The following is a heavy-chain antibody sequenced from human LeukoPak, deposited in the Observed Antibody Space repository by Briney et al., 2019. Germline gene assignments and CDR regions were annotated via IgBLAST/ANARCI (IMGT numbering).Heavy chain of an antibody. V-gene: IGHV3-66*01. CDR3: AKVGHKAGKWANSGYDPSRQPDY. J-gene: IGHJ4*02. CDR1: GFSVGSNY. D-gene: IGHD5-12*01. CDR2: IYSGGST. Sequence: SGGSLRLSCAASGFSVGSNYMSWVRQAPGKGLEWVSLIYSGGSTNYADSVKGRFTISRDNSRNTLFLQMNSLRAQDTAVYYCAKVGHKAGKWANSGYDPSRQPDYWGQGTLVTVSS.